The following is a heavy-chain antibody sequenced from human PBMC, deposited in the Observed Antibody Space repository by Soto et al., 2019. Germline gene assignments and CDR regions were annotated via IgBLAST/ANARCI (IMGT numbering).Heavy chain of an antibody. D-gene: IGHD6-13*01. V-gene: IGHV2-26*01. CDR2: IFSNDEK. J-gene: IGHJ4*02. CDR3: ARGFIAAALDY. Sequence: SGPTLVNPTAPLTLTCTVSGFSLSNARMGVSWIRQPPGKALEWLAHIFSNDEKSYSTPLKSRLTISKDTSKSQVVLTMTNMDPVDTATYYCARGFIAAALDYWGQGTLVTVSS. CDR1: GFSLSNARMG.